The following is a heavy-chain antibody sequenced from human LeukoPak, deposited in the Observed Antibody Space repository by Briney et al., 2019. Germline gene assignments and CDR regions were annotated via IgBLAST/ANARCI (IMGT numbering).Heavy chain of an antibody. Sequence: GGSLRLSCAASGFTVSSNYMSWVRQAPGKGLEGVSVIYSGGSTYYTDSVKGRFTISRDNSKNTLYLQMNSLRAEDTAVYYCARDRESSSSDYYYYYMDVWGKGTTVTVSS. V-gene: IGHV3-53*01. J-gene: IGHJ6*03. CDR1: GFTVSSNY. CDR2: IYSGGST. D-gene: IGHD6-6*01. CDR3: ARDRESSSSDYYYYYMDV.